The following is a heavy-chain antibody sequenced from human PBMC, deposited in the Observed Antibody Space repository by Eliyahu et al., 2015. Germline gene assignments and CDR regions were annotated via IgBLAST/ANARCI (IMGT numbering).Heavy chain of an antibody. CDR3: ATHDYNSVGKAFDY. V-gene: IGHV4-39*01. CDR1: GGSISSTSYY. CDR2: IFHTGTT. J-gene: IGHJ4*02. D-gene: IGHD3-22*01. Sequence: QLQLQESGPGLVKPSETLSLTCTVSGGSISSTSYYWVWVRQPPGKGLEWIGSIFHTGTTHYTPSLKSRVTISVDTSKNQFSLRLSSVTAADTALYYCATHDYNSVGKAFDYWGQGILITVSS.